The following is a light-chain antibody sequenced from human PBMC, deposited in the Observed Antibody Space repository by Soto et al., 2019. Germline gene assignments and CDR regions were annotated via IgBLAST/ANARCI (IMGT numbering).Light chain of an antibody. Sequence: QSVLTQPPSVSGAPGQRVTISCTGSRSNIGAGYDVHWYQQLPGTAPKLLIYGNSNRPSGVPDRFSGSKSGTSASLAITGLQAEDEADYYCQSYDSSLSGYVVGTGTKRTVL. J-gene: IGLJ1*01. CDR1: RSNIGAGYD. CDR2: GNS. V-gene: IGLV1-40*01. CDR3: QSYDSSLSGYV.